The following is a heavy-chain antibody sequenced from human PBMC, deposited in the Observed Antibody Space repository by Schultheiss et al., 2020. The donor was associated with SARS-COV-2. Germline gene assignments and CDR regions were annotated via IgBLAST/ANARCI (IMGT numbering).Heavy chain of an antibody. V-gene: IGHV4-61*05. Sequence: SQTLSLTCTVSGDSISSNTYYWGWIRQPPGKGLEWIGYIYNSGSTNYNPSLKSRVTISVDTSKNQFSLKLSSVTAADTAVYYCARTQEMATSIDYWGQGTLVTVSS. CDR2: IYNSGST. J-gene: IGHJ4*02. CDR3: ARTQEMATSIDY. D-gene: IGHD5-24*01. CDR1: GDSISSNTYY.